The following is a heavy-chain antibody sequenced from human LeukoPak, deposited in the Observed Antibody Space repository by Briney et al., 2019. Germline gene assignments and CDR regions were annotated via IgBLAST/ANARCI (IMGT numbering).Heavy chain of an antibody. V-gene: IGHV1-46*01. CDR2: INPSGGST. J-gene: IGHJ4*02. Sequence: ASVKVSCEASGYTFTSYYMHWVRQAPGQGLEWMGIINPSGGSTSYAQKFQGRVTMTRDTSTSTVYMELSSLRSEDTAVYYCAREPRSYCSSTSCYAGYFDYWGQGTLVTVSS. CDR1: GYTFTSYY. D-gene: IGHD2-2*01. CDR3: AREPRSYCSSTSCYAGYFDY.